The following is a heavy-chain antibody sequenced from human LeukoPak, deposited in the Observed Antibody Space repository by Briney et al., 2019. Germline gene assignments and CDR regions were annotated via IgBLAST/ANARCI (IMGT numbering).Heavy chain of an antibody. CDR2: VYYSGST. Sequence: PSETLSLTCTVSGGSVSSGSYYWNWIRQPPGKGLEWIGYVYYSGSTYYNPSLKSRVTISVDTSKNQFSLKLSSVTAADTAVYYCARQPGSGSYDYWGQGTLVTVSS. CDR1: GGSVSSGSYY. CDR3: ARQPGSGSYDY. V-gene: IGHV4-39*01. J-gene: IGHJ4*02. D-gene: IGHD1-26*01.